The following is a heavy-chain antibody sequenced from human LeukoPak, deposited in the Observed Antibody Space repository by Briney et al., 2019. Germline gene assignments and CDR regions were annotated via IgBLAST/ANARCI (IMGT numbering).Heavy chain of an antibody. J-gene: IGHJ4*02. V-gene: IGHV3-23*01. CDR2: ISGSGGST. D-gene: IGHD2-15*01. CDR3: AKDRGYCRGVNCYRFDY. Sequence: PGGSLRLSCAASGFTFSNYAMRWVRQAPGKGLEWVSAISGSGGSTYFADSVKGRFTISRDNSNNTLYLQMNSLRAEDTAVYYCAKDRGYCRGVNCYRFDYWGQGTLVTVSS. CDR1: GFTFSNYA.